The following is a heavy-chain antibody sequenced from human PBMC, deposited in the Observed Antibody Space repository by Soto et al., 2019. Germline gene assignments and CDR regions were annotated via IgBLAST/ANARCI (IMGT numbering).Heavy chain of an antibody. J-gene: IGHJ6*02. CDR2: IIPIFGTA. V-gene: IGHV1-69*06. Sequence: QVQLVQSGAEVKKPGSSVKVSCKASGGTFSSYAISWVRQAPGQGLEWMGGIIPIFGTANYAQKFQGRVTITADKSTSTAYMELSSLRSEDTAVYYCARQRVPTYYGSGSPEGMDVWGQGTTVTVSS. D-gene: IGHD3-10*01. CDR1: GGTFSSYA. CDR3: ARQRVPTYYGSGSPEGMDV.